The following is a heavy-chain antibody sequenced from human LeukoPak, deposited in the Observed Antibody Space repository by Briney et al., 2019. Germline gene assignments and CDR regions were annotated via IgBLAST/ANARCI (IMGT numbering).Heavy chain of an antibody. V-gene: IGHV3-30*02. D-gene: IGHD3-10*01. CDR2: TRYDGSNK. CDR1: GFTFSSYG. Sequence: GGSLRLSCAASGFTFSSYGMHWVRQAPGKGLEWVAFTRYDGSNKYYADSVKGRYTISRDNSKNTLYLQMNSLRAEDTAVYYCAKYGSGIGPFGYWGQGTLVTVSS. CDR3: AKYGSGIGPFGY. J-gene: IGHJ4*02.